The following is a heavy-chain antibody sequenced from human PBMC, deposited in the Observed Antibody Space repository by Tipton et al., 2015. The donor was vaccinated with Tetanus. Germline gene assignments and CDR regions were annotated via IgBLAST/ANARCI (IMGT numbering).Heavy chain of an antibody. Sequence: SLRLSCAASGFTFSGSSMSWVRQAPGKGLEWVSSIRASDGSTYYADSVKGRFTISRDNSKNTLYLQLNSLRVEDTAIYYCAILVTSWGQGTLVSVSS. V-gene: IGHV3-23*01. CDR2: IRASDGST. D-gene: IGHD2-8*02. CDR3: AILVTS. J-gene: IGHJ5*02. CDR1: GFTFSGSS.